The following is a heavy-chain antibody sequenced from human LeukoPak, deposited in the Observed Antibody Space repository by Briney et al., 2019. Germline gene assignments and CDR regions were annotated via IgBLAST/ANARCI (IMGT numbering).Heavy chain of an antibody. CDR2: ISGSGGST. CDR3: AKSEYQLLSPFDY. V-gene: IGHV3-23*01. Sequence: GGCLRLSCAASGFTFSSYAMSWVRQAPGKGLEWVSAISGSGGSTYYADSVKGRFTISRDNSKNTLYLQMNSLRAEDTAVYYCAKSEYQLLSPFDYWGQGTLVTVSS. D-gene: IGHD2-2*01. J-gene: IGHJ4*02. CDR1: GFTFSSYA.